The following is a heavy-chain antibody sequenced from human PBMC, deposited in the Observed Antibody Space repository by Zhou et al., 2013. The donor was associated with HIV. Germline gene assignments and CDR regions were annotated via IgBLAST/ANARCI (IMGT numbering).Heavy chain of an antibody. D-gene: IGHD3-3*01. V-gene: IGHV3-23*01. CDR2: ISGDGGRT. Sequence: EVQLLESGGGLVRPWESLRLSCAASGFTFNNYAMNWVRQAPGKGLEWVSSISGDGGRTDYAASVRGRFTVSRDSSIDTLFLEMNSLKDDDTAVYYCAKSGTFWSGTWGRLLFYMDVWGKGTTVTVSS. CDR1: GFTFNNYA. CDR3: AKSGTFWSGTWGRLLFYMDV. J-gene: IGHJ6*04.